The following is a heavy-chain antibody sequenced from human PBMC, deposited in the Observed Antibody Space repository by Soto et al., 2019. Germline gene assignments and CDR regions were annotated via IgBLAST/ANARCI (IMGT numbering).Heavy chain of an antibody. CDR2: IPQDGVDG. V-gene: IGHV3-7*03. CDR1: GFTFSMYS. CDR3: ARDHLILPAHDFFYGSGV. D-gene: IGHD2-21*02. Sequence: RLSCEVSGFTFSMYSMSWVRQSPGKGLEWVAKIPQDGVDGHYADSVKGRFIISRDNGKNSLHLQLNNLRAEDTAVYYCARDHLILPAHDFFYGSGVWGRGATVTVSS. J-gene: IGHJ6*02.